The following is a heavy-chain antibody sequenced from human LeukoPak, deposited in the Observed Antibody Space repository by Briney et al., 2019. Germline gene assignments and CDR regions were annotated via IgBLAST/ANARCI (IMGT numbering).Heavy chain of an antibody. Sequence: SETLSLACAVYVGSFSGYYWCWIRQPPVKGLEWIGEINHSGSTNYNPSLKSRVTISVDTSKNQFSLKLSSVTAADTAVYYCASEYGYGPRGFDYWGQGTLVTVSS. J-gene: IGHJ4*02. D-gene: IGHD5-18*01. CDR2: INHSGST. V-gene: IGHV4-34*01. CDR1: VGSFSGYY. CDR3: ASEYGYGPRGFDY.